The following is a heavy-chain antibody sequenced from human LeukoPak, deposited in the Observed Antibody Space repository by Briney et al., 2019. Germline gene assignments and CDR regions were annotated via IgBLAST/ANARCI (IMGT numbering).Heavy chain of an antibody. D-gene: IGHD6-6*01. CDR1: GFTFSSYS. CDR3: ARAALFSSSFYSGLPTH. V-gene: IGHV3-21*01. Sequence: GGSLRLPCAASGFTFSSYSMNWVRQAPGKGLEWVSSISSSSSYIYYADSVKGRFTISRDNAKNSLFLQMNSLRTEDTAVYYCARAALFSSSFYSGLPTHWGQGTLVTVSS. CDR2: ISSSSSYI. J-gene: IGHJ4*02.